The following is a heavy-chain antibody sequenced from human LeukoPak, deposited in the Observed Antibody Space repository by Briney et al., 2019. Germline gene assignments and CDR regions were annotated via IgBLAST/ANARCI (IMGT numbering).Heavy chain of an antibody. CDR3: ARDLGGDGYNPNWYFDL. CDR2: IYYSGST. D-gene: IGHD5-24*01. J-gene: IGHJ2*01. V-gene: IGHV4-59*01. CDR1: GGSISSYY. Sequence: SETLSLTCTGSGGSISSYYWSWIRQPPGKGLEWIGYIYYSGSTNYNPSLKSRVTISVDTSKNQFSLKLSSVTAADTAVYYCARDLGGDGYNPNWYFDLWGRGTLVTVSS.